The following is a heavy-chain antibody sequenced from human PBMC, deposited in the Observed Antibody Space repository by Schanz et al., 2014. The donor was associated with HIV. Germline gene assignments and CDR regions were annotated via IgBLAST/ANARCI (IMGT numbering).Heavy chain of an antibody. CDR1: GFTFSSYG. CDR2: IWYDGTNI. CDR3: AREYYSRNWNWFDP. D-gene: IGHD6-13*01. Sequence: VQLLESGGGLAQPGGSLRLSCAASGFTFSSYGMHWVRQAPGKGLEWVAVIWYDGTNIDYADSVKGRFTVSRDNSKNMLYLQMNSLRAEDTAVYYCAREYYSRNWNWFDPWGQGTLVTVSS. J-gene: IGHJ5*02. V-gene: IGHV3-33*01.